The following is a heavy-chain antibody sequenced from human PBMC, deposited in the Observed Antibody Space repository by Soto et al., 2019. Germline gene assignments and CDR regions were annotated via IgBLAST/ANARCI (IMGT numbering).Heavy chain of an antibody. J-gene: IGHJ4*02. CDR2: IKQDGSET. Sequence: LRLSCAASGFTFSSYWMHWVRQAPGKGLEWVANIKQDGSETSYVDSVKGRFTISRENAKNSLYLQMDSLRAEDTAVYYCARVDDSAWYTRDYWGQGTLVTVSS. V-gene: IGHV3-7*01. D-gene: IGHD6-19*01. CDR1: GFTFSSYW. CDR3: ARVDDSAWYTRDY.